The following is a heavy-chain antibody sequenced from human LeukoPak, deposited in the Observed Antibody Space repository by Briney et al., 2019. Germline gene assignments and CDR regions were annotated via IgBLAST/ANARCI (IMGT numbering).Heavy chain of an antibody. CDR3: ARAHFGQPPDR. Sequence: VASVTVSCKASGGTFSSYAISWVRQAPGQGLEWMGGIIPIFGTANYAQKFQGRVTITADESTSTAYMELSSLRSEDTAVYYCARAHFGQPPDRWGQGTLVTVSS. J-gene: IGHJ5*02. CDR1: GGTFSSYA. D-gene: IGHD3-10*01. V-gene: IGHV1-69*13. CDR2: IIPIFGTA.